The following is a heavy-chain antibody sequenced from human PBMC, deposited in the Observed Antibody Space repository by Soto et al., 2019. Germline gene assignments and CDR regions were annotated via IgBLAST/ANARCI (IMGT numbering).Heavy chain of an antibody. J-gene: IGHJ4*02. Sequence: PGGSLRLSCAASGFTFSDYAMHWVRQAPGKGLEYVAVIAYDGTNENYVDSVQGRFTISRDNSQKTVFLQMNNLRPEDTALYYCAKSPGPRFFDWLSPDYWGQGTLVTVSS. CDR1: GFTFSDYA. V-gene: IGHV3-30*18. CDR3: AKSPGPRFFDWLSPDY. CDR2: IAYDGTNE. D-gene: IGHD3-9*01.